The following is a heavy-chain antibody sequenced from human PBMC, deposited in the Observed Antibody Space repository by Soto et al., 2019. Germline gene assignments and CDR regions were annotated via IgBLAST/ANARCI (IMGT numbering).Heavy chain of an antibody. J-gene: IGHJ4*02. V-gene: IGHV3-64D*08. CDR2: ISSNGGST. CDR1: GFTFSSYA. Sequence: PGGSLRLSCSASGFTFSSYAMHWVRQAPGKGLEYVSAISSNGGSTYYADSVKGRFTISRDNSRNTLYLQMSSLRAEDTAVYYCVKDLYVWGSYELDYWGQGTLVTVSS. CDR3: VKDLYVWGSYELDY. D-gene: IGHD3-16*01.